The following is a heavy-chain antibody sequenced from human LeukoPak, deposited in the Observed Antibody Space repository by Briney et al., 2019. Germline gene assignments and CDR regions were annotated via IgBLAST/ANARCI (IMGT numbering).Heavy chain of an antibody. Sequence: GGSLRLSCAAPGFTFSSSEMNWVRQAPGKGLEWVSYISSGGSTIYYGDSVKGRFTISRDDAKNSLYLQMNSLRGEDTAVYYCARVGRRTTPAYWGQGTLVTVSS. CDR3: ARVGRRTTPAY. V-gene: IGHV3-48*03. CDR2: ISSGGSTI. J-gene: IGHJ4*02. D-gene: IGHD1/OR15-1a*01. CDR1: GFTFSSSE.